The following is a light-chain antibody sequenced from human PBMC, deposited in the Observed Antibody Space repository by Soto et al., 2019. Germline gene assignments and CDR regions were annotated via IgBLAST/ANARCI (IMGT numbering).Light chain of an antibody. CDR3: HHNFITPLS. Sequence: DIQMTQSPSSLSASVGDRVTITCRASQSISSYLSWYQQKPGKAPKLLIYDTSILQSGVPSRFSGSGSWTDLTLNISCLQSQVCGSDDGHHNFITPLSFGGGTKV. CDR1: QSISSY. CDR2: DTS. J-gene: IGKJ4*01. V-gene: IGKV1-39*01.